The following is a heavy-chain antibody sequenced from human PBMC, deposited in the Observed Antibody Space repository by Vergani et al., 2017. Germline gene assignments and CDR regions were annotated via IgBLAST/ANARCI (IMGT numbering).Heavy chain of an antibody. Sequence: QVQLQESGPGLVKPSETLSLTCTVSGGSVSSGSYYWSWIRQPPGKGLEWIGYIYYSGSTNYNPSLKSRVTISVDTSKNQSSLKLSSVTAADTAVYYCARDGIRFGGVIGAFDYWGQGTLVTVSS. J-gene: IGHJ4*02. CDR2: IYYSGST. CDR1: GGSVSSGSYY. CDR3: ARDGIRFGGVIGAFDY. D-gene: IGHD3-16*02. V-gene: IGHV4-61*01.